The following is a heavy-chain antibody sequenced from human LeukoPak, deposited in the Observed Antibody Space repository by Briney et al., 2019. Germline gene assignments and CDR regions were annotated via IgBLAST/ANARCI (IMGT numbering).Heavy chain of an antibody. D-gene: IGHD3-22*01. CDR1: GFTFTSSA. J-gene: IGHJ4*02. CDR3: AARPYYYDSSGYYYDY. Sequence: SVKVSCKASGFTFTSSAMQWVRQTRGQRLEWIGWIVVGSGNTNYAQKFQERVTITRDMSTSTAYMELSSLRSEDTAVYYCAARPYYYDSSGYYYDYWGQGTLVTVSS. CDR2: IVVGSGNT. V-gene: IGHV1-58*02.